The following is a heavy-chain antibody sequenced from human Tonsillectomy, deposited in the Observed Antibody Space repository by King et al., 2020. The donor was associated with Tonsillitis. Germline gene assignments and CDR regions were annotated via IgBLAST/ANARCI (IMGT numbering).Heavy chain of an antibody. CDR3: ARDTECGYGFSACTGHYYYGMDV. CDR2: IWYDGSNK. J-gene: IGHJ6*02. CDR1: GFTFSTYA. Sequence: VQLVESGGGVVQPGRSLRLSCAASGFTFSTYAMHWVRQAPGKGLEWVALIWYDGSNKYYADSLKGRFTISRDNSKNTLYLQMNSLRAEDTAVYYCARDTECGYGFSACTGHYYYGMDVWGQGTKVTVSS. V-gene: IGHV3-33*01. D-gene: IGHD5-18*01.